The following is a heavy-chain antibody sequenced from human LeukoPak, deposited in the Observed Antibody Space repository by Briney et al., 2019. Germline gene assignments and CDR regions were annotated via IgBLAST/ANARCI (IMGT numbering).Heavy chain of an antibody. CDR1: GGSISSYY. J-gene: IGHJ5*02. CDR2: IYTSGST. D-gene: IGHD1-1*01. Sequence: SETLSLTCTVSGGSISSYYWSWIRQPAGKGLEWIGRIYTSGSTNYNPSLKSRVTMSVDTSKNQFSLKLSSVTAADTAVYYCARHPKMEATGTTSDNWFDPWGQGTLVTVSS. CDR3: ARHPKMEATGTTSDNWFDP. V-gene: IGHV4-4*07.